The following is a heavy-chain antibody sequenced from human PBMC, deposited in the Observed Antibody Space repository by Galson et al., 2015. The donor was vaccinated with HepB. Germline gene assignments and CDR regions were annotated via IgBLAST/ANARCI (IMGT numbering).Heavy chain of an antibody. CDR2: ISYSGDTI. V-gene: IGHV3-23*01. CDR1: GFIFSNYG. J-gene: IGHJ5*02. CDR3: ALKRGYGGNYPGNWFDP. Sequence: SLRLSCAASGFIFSNYGMDWVRQAPGKGLEWVSYISYSGDTIYYTDSVKGRFTISRDNSKNTLYLQMNSLRAEDTAVYSCALKRGYGGNYPGNWFDPWGQGTLVTVSS. D-gene: IGHD4-23*01.